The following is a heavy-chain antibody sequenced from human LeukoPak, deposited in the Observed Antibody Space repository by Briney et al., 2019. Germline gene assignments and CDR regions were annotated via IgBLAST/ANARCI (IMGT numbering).Heavy chain of an antibody. D-gene: IGHD5-18*01. CDR3: ARDTAMVALDY. CDR1: GGSFSGYY. Sequence: PSETLSLTCAVYGGSFSGYYWSWIRQPPGKGLEWIGEINHSGSTNYNPSLKGRVTISVDTSKNQFSLKLSSVTAADTAVYYCARDTAMVALDYWGQGTLVTVSS. J-gene: IGHJ4*02. V-gene: IGHV4-34*01. CDR2: INHSGST.